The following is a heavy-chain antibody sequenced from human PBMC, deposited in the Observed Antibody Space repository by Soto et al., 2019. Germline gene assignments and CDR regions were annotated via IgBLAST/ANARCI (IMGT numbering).Heavy chain of an antibody. Sequence: LQSGGGIAQPGGSLRLFCTASGFNLRDQALSWVRQAPGGGLEWVSGISGMEDRTNYADFVKGRFFISKDRAKNTLNLQMNGLRDDDTAVYYCAKTYTGGWGQGTQVTVSS. CDR3: AKTYTGG. V-gene: IGHV3-23*01. J-gene: IGHJ4*02. CDR2: ISGMEDRT. CDR1: GFNLRDQA. D-gene: IGHD3-10*01.